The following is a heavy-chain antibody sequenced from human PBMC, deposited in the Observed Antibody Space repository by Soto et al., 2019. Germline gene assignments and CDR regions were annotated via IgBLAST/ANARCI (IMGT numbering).Heavy chain of an antibody. D-gene: IGHD3-10*01. Sequence: PSETLSLTCTVSGGSISSYYCCWIRQPPGKGLEWIGYIYYSGSTNYNPSLKSRVTISVDTSKNQFSLKLSSVTAADTAVYYCAREIAYYYGPSYYFDYWGQGTLVTVS. CDR2: IYYSGST. CDR3: AREIAYYYGPSYYFDY. CDR1: GGSISSYY. V-gene: IGHV4-59*01. J-gene: IGHJ4*02.